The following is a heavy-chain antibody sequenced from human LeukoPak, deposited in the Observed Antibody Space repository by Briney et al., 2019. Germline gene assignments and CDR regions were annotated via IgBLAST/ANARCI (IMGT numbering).Heavy chain of an antibody. J-gene: IGHJ5*02. CDR2: IYPGDSDT. D-gene: IGHD6-19*01. V-gene: IGHV5-51*01. Sequence: GESLKISCKGSGYSFTNYWIGWVRQMPGKGLEWMGIIYPGDSDTRYSPSFQGQVTISADKSISTAYLQWSSLKASDTAMYYCARGRGSGWYSHWFDPWGQGTLVTVSS. CDR3: ARGRGSGWYSHWFDP. CDR1: GYSFTNYW.